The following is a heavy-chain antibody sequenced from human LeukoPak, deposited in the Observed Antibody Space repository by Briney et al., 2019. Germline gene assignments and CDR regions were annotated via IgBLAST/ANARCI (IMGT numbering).Heavy chain of an antibody. CDR3: ARGGPRGDTAMVLTY. Sequence: ASVKVSCKASGYTFTSYYMHWVRQAPGQGLEWMGIINPSGGSTSYAQKFQGRVTMTRDTSTSTVYMELSSQRSEDTAVYYCARGGPRGDTAMVLTYWGQGTLVTVSS. D-gene: IGHD5-18*01. J-gene: IGHJ4*02. CDR2: INPSGGST. CDR1: GYTFTSYY. V-gene: IGHV1-46*01.